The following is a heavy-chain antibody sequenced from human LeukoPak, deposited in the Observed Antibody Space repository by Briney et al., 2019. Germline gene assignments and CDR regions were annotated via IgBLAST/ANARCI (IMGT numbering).Heavy chain of an antibody. CDR3: AKTPSFGGVIRVFDY. Sequence: GRSLRLSCAASGFTFDDYAMHWVRQAPGKGLEWVSGISWNSGSIGYADSVKGRFTISRDNAENSLYLQMNSLRAEDTALYYCAKTPSFGGVIRVFDYWGQGTLVTVSS. CDR1: GFTFDDYA. D-gene: IGHD3-16*02. J-gene: IGHJ4*02. V-gene: IGHV3-9*01. CDR2: ISWNSGSI.